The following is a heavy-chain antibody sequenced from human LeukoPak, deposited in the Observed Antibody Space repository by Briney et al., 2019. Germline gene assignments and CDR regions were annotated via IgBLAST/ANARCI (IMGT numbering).Heavy chain of an antibody. CDR1: GGSISSYY. V-gene: IGHV4-59*08. J-gene: IGHJ4*02. Sequence: TSETLSLTCTVSGGSISSYYWSWTRQPPGKGLEWIGYIYYSGSTNYNPSLKSRVAISVDTSKNQFSLKLSPVTAADTAVYYCARHGSWDYFDYWGQGTLVTVSS. CDR3: ARHGSWDYFDY. D-gene: IGHD6-13*01. CDR2: IYYSGST.